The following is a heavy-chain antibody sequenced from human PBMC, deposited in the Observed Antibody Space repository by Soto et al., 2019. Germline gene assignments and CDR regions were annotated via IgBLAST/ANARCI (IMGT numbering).Heavy chain of an antibody. D-gene: IGHD3-22*01. Sequence: GGSLRLSCAASGFTFSSYGMHWVRQAPGKGLEWVAVISYDGSNKYYADSVKGRFTISRDNSKNTLYLQMNSLRAEDTDVYYCAKDFRPGDDSSGYYIYYYYYGMDVWGQGTTVTVSS. V-gene: IGHV3-30*18. J-gene: IGHJ6*02. CDR3: AKDFRPGDDSSGYYIYYYYYGMDV. CDR1: GFTFSSYG. CDR2: ISYDGSNK.